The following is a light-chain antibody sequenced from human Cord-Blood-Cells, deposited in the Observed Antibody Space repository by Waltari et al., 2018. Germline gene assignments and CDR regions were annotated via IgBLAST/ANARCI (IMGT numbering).Light chain of an antibody. CDR3: SSYARSNNYV. CDR1: SSDVGGYNY. CDR2: EGS. J-gene: IGLJ1*01. V-gene: IGLV2-8*01. Sequence: QSALTQPPSASGSPGQSVTISCTGTSSDVGGYNYVSWYQKHPDQAPKRMIYEGSKRPSGSPDRFSAAKAGNTAFLSVSGLQAEDEADYYCSSYARSNNYVFGTGTKVTVL.